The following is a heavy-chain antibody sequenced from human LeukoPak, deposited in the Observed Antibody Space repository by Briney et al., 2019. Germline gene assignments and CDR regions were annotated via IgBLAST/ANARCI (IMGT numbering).Heavy chain of an antibody. V-gene: IGHV3-7*01. CDR1: GFAFSNYW. CDR2: IKQDGSET. D-gene: IGHD2-15*01. Sequence: GESLRLSCAASGFAFSNYWMNWARQAPGKGLEWVANIKQDGSETNYVDSVKGRFTISRDNAKNSLYLQMNSLRAEDTALYYCGSTNSLSYWGRGTLVTVSS. CDR3: GSTNSLSY. J-gene: IGHJ4*02.